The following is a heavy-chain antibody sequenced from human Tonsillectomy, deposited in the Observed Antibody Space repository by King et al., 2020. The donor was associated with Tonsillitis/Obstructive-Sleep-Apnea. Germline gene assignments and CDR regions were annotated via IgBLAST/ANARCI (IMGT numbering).Heavy chain of an antibody. V-gene: IGHV2-5*02. CDR2: IFGEDNK. J-gene: IGHJ4*02. Sequence: TLKESGPTLVKRTQTLTLTCTFSGFSLTTSRVGVGWIRQPPGKALEWLALIFGEDNKRYSPALKSRLTITKDTSKNQVVLRMTNMDPVDTATYYCAHHHYNFWSEWWGQGTLVTVSS. CDR1: GFSLTTSRVG. D-gene: IGHD3-3*01. CDR3: AHHHYNFWSEW.